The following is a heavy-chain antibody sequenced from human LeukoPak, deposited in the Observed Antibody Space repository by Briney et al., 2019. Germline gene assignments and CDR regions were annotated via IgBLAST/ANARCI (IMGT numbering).Heavy chain of an antibody. CDR1: GGSISSYY. V-gene: IGHV4-59*01. D-gene: IGHD2-21*02. Sequence: SETLSLTCTVSGGSISSYYWSWIRQPPGKGLEWIGYICYSGSTNYNPSLKSRVTISVDTSKNQFSLKLSSVTAADTAVYYCARVMSGDPNAFDYWGQGTLVTVSS. CDR2: ICYSGST. CDR3: ARVMSGDPNAFDY. J-gene: IGHJ4*02.